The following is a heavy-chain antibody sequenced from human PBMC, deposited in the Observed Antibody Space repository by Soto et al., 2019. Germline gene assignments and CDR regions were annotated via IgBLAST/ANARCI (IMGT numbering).Heavy chain of an antibody. J-gene: IGHJ4*02. Sequence: QVQLVQSGAEVKKPGASVKVSCKTSGYTFTNFGLSWVRQAPGQGLEWMGWISAYNGNTNYAQNFQSRVTMTTDTSTRTAYMELRSLRSVDTAGYYRARGGTPSDYWGQGTLVTVSS. D-gene: IGHD3-16*01. CDR3: ARGGTPSDY. V-gene: IGHV1-18*01. CDR2: ISAYNGNT. CDR1: GYTFTNFG.